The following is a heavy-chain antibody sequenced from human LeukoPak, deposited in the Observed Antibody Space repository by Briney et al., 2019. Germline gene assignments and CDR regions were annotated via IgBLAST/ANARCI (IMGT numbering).Heavy chain of an antibody. J-gene: IGHJ4*02. Sequence: GGSLRLSCAASGFTFISYAMTWLRQAPAKGLDSVSASSPRGGTILYADYVKGRFTISRDNSKNTLYLQMNSLRAEDTAVYYCANLGNWNDVRDYWGQGTLVTVSS. D-gene: IGHD1-20*01. CDR2: SSPRGGTI. CDR3: ANLGNWNDVRDY. V-gene: IGHV3-23*01. CDR1: GFTFISYA.